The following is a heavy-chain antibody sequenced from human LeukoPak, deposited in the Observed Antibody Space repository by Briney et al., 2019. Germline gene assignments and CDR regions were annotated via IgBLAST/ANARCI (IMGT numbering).Heavy chain of an antibody. CDR3: ARDKYSSSWFADS. CDR2: INSRSSYI. J-gene: IGHJ4*02. CDR1: GFTFRNYS. V-gene: IGHV3-21*01. D-gene: IGHD2-2*01. Sequence: GGSLRLSCAASGFTFRNYSMQWVRQAPGKGLEWVSSINSRSSYIHYADSVKGRFTISRDNAKNSLFLQMNSLRAEDTAVYYCARDKYSSSWFADSWGQGTPGTVSS.